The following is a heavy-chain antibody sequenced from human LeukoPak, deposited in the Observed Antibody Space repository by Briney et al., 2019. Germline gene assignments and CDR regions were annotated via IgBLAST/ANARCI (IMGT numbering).Heavy chain of an antibody. CDR3: ARVSSGSYYILDY. CDR1: GFTFSSYD. Sequence: GGSLRLSCAASGFTFSSYDMNWVRQAPGKGLEWVSYISSSGSTIYYADSVKGRLTISRDNAKNSLYLQMSSLRAVDTAVYYCARVSSGSYYILDYWGQGTLVTVSS. CDR2: ISSSGSTI. J-gene: IGHJ4*02. D-gene: IGHD1-26*01. V-gene: IGHV3-48*03.